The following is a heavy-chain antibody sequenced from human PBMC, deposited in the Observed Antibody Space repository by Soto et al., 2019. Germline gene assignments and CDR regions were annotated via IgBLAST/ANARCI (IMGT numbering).Heavy chain of an antibody. D-gene: IGHD5-18*01. J-gene: IGHJ4*02. V-gene: IGHV4-31*03. CDR2: IYYSGST. Sequence: PSETLSLTCTVSGGSISSGCYYWSWIRQHPGKGLEWIGYIYYSGSTYYNPSLKSRVTISVDTSKNQFSLKLSSVTAADTAVYYGEREDAEIQVIDYWGKGTLVTVSP. CDR3: EREDAEIQVIDY. CDR1: GGSISSGCYY.